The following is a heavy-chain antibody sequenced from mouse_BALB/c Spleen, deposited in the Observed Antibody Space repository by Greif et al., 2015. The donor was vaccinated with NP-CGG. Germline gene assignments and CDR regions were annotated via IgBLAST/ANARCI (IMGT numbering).Heavy chain of an antibody. D-gene: IGHD2-3*01. J-gene: IGHJ2*01. V-gene: IGHV5-6*01. CDR3: ARLSDGDY. CDR1: GFTFSSYG. CDR2: ISSGGSYT. Sequence: EVKLVESGGDLVKPGGSLKLSCAASGFTFSSYGMSWVRQTPDKRLEWVATISSGGSYTYYPDSVKGRFTISRDNAKNTLYLQMSSLKSEDTAMYYCARLSDGDYWGQGTTLTVSS.